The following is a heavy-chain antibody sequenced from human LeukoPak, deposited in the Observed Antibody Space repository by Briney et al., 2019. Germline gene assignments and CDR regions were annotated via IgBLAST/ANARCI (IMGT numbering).Heavy chain of an antibody. CDR1: GGSISSYY. J-gene: IGHJ4*02. D-gene: IGHD5-24*01. CDR3: ARAGEMAIDH. CDR2: IYYSGST. V-gene: IGHV4-59*01. Sequence: PSETLSLTCAVYGGSISSYYWSWIRQPPGKGLEWIGYIYYSGSTNYNPSLKSRVTISVDTSKNQFSLKLSSVTAADTAVYYCARAGEMAIDHWGQGTLVTVSS.